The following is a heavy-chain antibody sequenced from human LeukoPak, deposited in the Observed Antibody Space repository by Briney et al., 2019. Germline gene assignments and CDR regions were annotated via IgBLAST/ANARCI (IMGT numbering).Heavy chain of an antibody. Sequence: SETLSLTCTVSGASISGSGYYWGWIRQPPGKGLEWIGNIYDSGSPYYNASLQSRATISIDTPKNQFSLRLSSVTAADTAMYYCAKSGGYGIIDYWGQGTLVTVSS. CDR2: IYDSGSP. CDR1: GASISGSGYY. CDR3: AKSGGYGIIDY. D-gene: IGHD1-26*01. V-gene: IGHV4-39*01. J-gene: IGHJ4*02.